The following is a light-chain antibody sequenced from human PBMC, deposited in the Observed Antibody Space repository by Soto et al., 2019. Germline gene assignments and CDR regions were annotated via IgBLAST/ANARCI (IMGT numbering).Light chain of an antibody. CDR1: QTVASNF. CDR2: GAS. Sequence: EVVLTQSPGTLSLSPGDRATLSCRASQTVASNFLAWYQHKPGQSPRLLIYGASTRATDIPDRLSGSGSGPDFTLTISRLEPKDSAVYYCKQYGTAPPLTFGGGTKVEIK. J-gene: IGKJ4*01. V-gene: IGKV3-20*01. CDR3: KQYGTAPPLT.